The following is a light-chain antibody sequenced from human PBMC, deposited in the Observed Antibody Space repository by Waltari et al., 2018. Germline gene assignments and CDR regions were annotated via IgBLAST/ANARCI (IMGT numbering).Light chain of an antibody. CDR2: DAS. Sequence: DIFLTQSPGTLSLSPGEGATLSCRASQSISRFLAWYQQKPGQAPGLPIYDASTRATGIPDRFSGSGSGTDFSLTISGLEPEDFAVFYCQKYGTLPATFGQGTKVEIK. CDR3: QKYGTLPAT. CDR1: QSISRF. J-gene: IGKJ1*01. V-gene: IGKV3-20*01.